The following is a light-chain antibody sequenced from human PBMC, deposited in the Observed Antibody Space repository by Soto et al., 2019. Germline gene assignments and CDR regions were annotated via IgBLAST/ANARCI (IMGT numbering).Light chain of an antibody. V-gene: IGKV1-39*01. J-gene: IGKJ1*01. CDR2: AAS. Sequence: TQLSQSPSSLSASVGDRVTITCRASQSISSFLTWYQQKAGKAPKLLIYAASSLQSGVPSRFSGSGSGTDFTLTISSLQSEDFASYYCQQSFSTPPTFGEGTKVDIK. CDR3: QQSFSTPPT. CDR1: QSISSF.